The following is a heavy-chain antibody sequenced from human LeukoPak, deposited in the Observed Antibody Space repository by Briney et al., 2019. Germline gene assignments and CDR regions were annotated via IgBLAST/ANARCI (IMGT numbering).Heavy chain of an antibody. Sequence: SETLSLTCIVSGGSISNYYWSWIRRPPGKGLEWIGYIYYSGSTNYNPSLKSRVTISVDTSKNQFSLKLSSVTAADTAVYYCARDRRDYYDSSGYQYYFDYWGQGTLVTVSS. CDR2: IYYSGST. CDR1: GGSISNYY. CDR3: ARDRRDYYDSSGYQYYFDY. J-gene: IGHJ4*02. V-gene: IGHV4-59*01. D-gene: IGHD3-22*01.